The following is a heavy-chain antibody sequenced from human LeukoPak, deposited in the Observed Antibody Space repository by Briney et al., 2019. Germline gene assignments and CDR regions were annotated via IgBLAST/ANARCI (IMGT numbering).Heavy chain of an antibody. CDR2: IYSGGDT. Sequence: PGGSLRLSCAASGFTVSSNYMSWVRLAPGKGLEQVSVIYSGGDTYYADSVKGRFTISRDNSKNTLYLQMNSLRAEDTAVYYCATGGEYYDGRGYGHNHWGQGTLVTVSS. J-gene: IGHJ5*02. D-gene: IGHD3-22*01. CDR3: ATGGEYYDGRGYGHNH. CDR1: GFTVSSNY. V-gene: IGHV3-53*01.